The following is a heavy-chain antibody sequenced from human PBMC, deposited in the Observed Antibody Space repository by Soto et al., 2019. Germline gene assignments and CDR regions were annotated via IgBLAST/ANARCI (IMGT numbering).Heavy chain of an antibody. Sequence: SVKVSCKASGGTFSSYAISWVRQAPGQGLEWMGGIIPIFGTANYAQKFQGRVTITADESTSTAYMELSSLRSEDTAVYYCATNIAVAGRGYYYYYGMDVWGQGTTVTVSS. V-gene: IGHV1-69*13. CDR1: GGTFSSYA. CDR2: IIPIFGTA. J-gene: IGHJ6*02. D-gene: IGHD6-19*01. CDR3: ATNIAVAGRGYYYYYGMDV.